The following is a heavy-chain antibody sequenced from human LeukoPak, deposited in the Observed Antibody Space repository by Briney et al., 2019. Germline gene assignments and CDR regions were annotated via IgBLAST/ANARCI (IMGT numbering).Heavy chain of an antibody. V-gene: IGHV3-23*01. J-gene: IGHJ4*02. CDR2: ISGSGGST. CDR1: GFTFSSYS. Sequence: GGSLRLSCAASGFTFSSYSMNWVRQAPGKGLEWVSAISGSGGSTYYADSVKGRFTISRDNSKNTLYLQMNSLRAEDTAVYYCAKAEIDYDPFDYWGQGTLVTVSS. CDR3: AKAEIDYDPFDY. D-gene: IGHD3-16*01.